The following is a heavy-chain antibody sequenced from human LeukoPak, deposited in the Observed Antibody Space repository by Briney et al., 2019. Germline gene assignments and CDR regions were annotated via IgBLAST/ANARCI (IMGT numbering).Heavy chain of an antibody. CDR1: GFTFSSYG. CDR3: TTVSHYYDSSGYYLPIDY. Sequence: PGRSLRLSCAASGFTFSSYGMHWVRQAPGKGLEWVAVISYDGSNKYYADSVKGRFTISRDNSKNTLYLQMNSLKTEDTAVYYCTTVSHYYDSSGYYLPIDYWGQGTLVTVSS. V-gene: IGHV3-30*03. J-gene: IGHJ4*02. CDR2: ISYDGSNK. D-gene: IGHD3-22*01.